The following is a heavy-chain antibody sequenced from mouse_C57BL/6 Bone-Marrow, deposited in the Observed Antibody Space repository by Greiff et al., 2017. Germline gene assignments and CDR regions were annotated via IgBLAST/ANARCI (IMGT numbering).Heavy chain of an antibody. Sequence: QVQLQQPGAELVKPGASVKMSCKASGYTFTSYWITWVKQRPGQGLEWIGDIYPGSGSTNYNEKFKSKATLTVDTSSSTAYMQRRSLTSKGSAVYYCARPYCGSYWYFDVWGKGTTVTVTS. J-gene: IGHJ1*03. V-gene: IGHV1-55*01. CDR1: GYTFTSYW. CDR2: IYPGSGST. D-gene: IGHD2-1*01. CDR3: ARPYCGSYWYFDV.